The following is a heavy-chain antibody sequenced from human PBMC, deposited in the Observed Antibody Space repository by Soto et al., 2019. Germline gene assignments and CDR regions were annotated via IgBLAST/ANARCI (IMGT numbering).Heavy chain of an antibody. Sequence: SVKVSCKASGGTFSSYAISWVRQAPGQGLEWMGGIIPIFGTANYAQKFQGRVTITADESTGTAYMELSSLRSEDTAVYYCARHSGGNYYYYGMDVWGQGTTVTVSS. CDR1: GGTFSSYA. CDR3: ARHSGGNYYYYGMDV. D-gene: IGHD2-15*01. J-gene: IGHJ6*02. V-gene: IGHV1-69*13. CDR2: IIPIFGTA.